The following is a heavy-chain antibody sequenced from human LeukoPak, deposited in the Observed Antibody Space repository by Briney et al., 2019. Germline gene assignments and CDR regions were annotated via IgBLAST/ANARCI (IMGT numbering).Heavy chain of an antibody. CDR3: AIRGGWLQLTGFDY. Sequence: SETLSLTCAVYGGSFSGYYWSWIRQPPGKGLEWIGEINHSGSTNYNPSLKSRVTISVDTSKNQFSLKLSSVTAADTAVYYCAIRGGWLQLTGFDYWGQGTLVTVSS. D-gene: IGHD5-24*01. CDR2: INHSGST. J-gene: IGHJ4*02. V-gene: IGHV4-34*01. CDR1: GGSFSGYY.